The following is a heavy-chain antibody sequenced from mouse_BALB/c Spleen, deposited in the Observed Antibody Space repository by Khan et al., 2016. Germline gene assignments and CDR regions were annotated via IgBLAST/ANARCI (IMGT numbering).Heavy chain of an antibody. CDR2: IDPENGDT. Sequence: VRLQQSGAELVRSGASVKLSCTASGFNIKDYYMHWVKQRPEQGLEWIGWIDPENGDTEYAPKFQGKATLTADTSSTTAYLQLSSLTSEDTAVYYCNVRFAYWGQGTLVTVSA. CDR3: NVRFAY. J-gene: IGHJ3*01. V-gene: IGHV14-4*02. CDR1: GFNIKDYY.